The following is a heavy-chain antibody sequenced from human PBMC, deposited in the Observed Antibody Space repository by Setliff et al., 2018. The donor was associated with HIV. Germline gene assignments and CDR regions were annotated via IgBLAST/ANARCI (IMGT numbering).Heavy chain of an antibody. Sequence: GGSLRLSCAASGFTSSTYWMHWVRQAPGKGLVWVSRINRDGSSTSQADSVKGRFTISRDNAKNTLYMQMNSLRAEDTAVYYCARGGGSYDYWYFDLWGRGTLVTAPQ. CDR1: GFTSSTYW. V-gene: IGHV3-74*01. J-gene: IGHJ2*01. D-gene: IGHD1-26*01. CDR2: INRDGSST. CDR3: ARGGGSYDYWYFDL.